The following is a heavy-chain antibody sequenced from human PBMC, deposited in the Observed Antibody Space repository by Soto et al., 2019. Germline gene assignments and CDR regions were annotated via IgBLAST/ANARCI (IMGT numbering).Heavy chain of an antibody. J-gene: IGHJ6*02. D-gene: IGHD3-10*01. V-gene: IGHV1-8*01. CDR2: MNPNSGNT. Sequence: QVQLVQSGAEVKKPGASVKVSCTASGYTFTSYDINWVRQATGQGLEWMGWMNPNSGNTGYAQKFQVRVTMNRNTYISTAYMELNSLRSEDTAVYYCATDRSEYYYGSGSYSYYYGMDVWGPGATVTVSS. CDR3: ATDRSEYYYGSGSYSYYYGMDV. CDR1: GYTFTSYD.